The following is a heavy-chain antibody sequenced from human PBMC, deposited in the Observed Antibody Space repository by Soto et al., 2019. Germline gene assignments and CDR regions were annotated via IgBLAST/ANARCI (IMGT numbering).Heavy chain of an antibody. D-gene: IGHD3-3*01. CDR3: ARGGRITIFGVVTSYYYYGMDV. J-gene: IGHJ6*02. CDR1: GGIFSGYY. V-gene: IGHV4-34*01. Sequence: SATLSLIYAVYGGIFSGYYWSWIRQPPGGWLEWSGEINHSGSTNYNPSLKSRVTISVDTSKNQFSLKLSSVTAADTAVYYCARGGRITIFGVVTSYYYYGMDVWGQGTTVTVSS. CDR2: INHSGST.